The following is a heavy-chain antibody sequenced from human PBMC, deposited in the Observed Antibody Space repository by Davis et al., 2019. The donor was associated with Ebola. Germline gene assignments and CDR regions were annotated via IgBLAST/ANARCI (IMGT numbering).Heavy chain of an antibody. V-gene: IGHV3-21*01. Sequence: PGGSLRLSCAASGFTFSSYAMSWVRQAPGKGLEWVSSISSSSSYIYYADSVKGRFTISRDNAKNSLYLQMNSLRAEDTAVYYCARTDSSGSSSWDYYYYMDVWGQGTTVIVSS. CDR3: ARTDSSGSSSWDYYYYMDV. CDR2: ISSSSSYI. D-gene: IGHD6-13*01. CDR1: GFTFSSYA. J-gene: IGHJ6*03.